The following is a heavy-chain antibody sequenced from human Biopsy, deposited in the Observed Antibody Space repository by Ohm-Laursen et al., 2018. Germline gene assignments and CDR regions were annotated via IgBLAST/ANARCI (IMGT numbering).Heavy chain of an antibody. D-gene: IGHD3-3*01. CDR3: ARHIGSSREWAFDI. CDR2: VYYNGNT. Sequence: SDTLSLTCPVTYGSISGHFWSWIRQAPGKGLEWIGYVYYNGNTNYSPSLKSRATISLDTSKDRFSLKLTSVTAADTAVYYCARHIGSSREWAFDIWGRGTMVTVSS. V-gene: IGHV4-59*08. J-gene: IGHJ3*02. CDR1: YGSISGHF.